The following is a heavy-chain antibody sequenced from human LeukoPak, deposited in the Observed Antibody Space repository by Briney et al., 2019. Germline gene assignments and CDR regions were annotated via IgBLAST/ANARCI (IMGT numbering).Heavy chain of an antibody. CDR1: GGSFSGYY. J-gene: IGHJ3*02. Sequence: SETLSLTCAVYGGSFSGYYWSWIRQPPGKGLEWIGEINHSGSTNYNPSLKSRVTISVDTSKNQFSLKLSSVTAADTAVYYCASSYYGSGSYPGGWSAFDIWGQGTMVTVSS. V-gene: IGHV4-34*01. CDR3: ASSYYGSGSYPGGWSAFDI. D-gene: IGHD3-10*01. CDR2: INHSGST.